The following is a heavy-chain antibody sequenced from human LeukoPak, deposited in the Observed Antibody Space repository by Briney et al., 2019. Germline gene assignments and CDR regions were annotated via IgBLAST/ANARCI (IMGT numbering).Heavy chain of an antibody. J-gene: IGHJ6*02. CDR3: ASLSSSWVGYYYYYGMDV. Sequence: GRSLRLSCAASGFTFSSYAMPWVRQAPGKGLEWVAVISYDGSNKYYADSVKGRFTISRDNSKNTLYLQMNSLRAEDTAVYYCASLSSSWVGYYYYYGMDVWGQGTTVTVSS. CDR2: ISYDGSNK. D-gene: IGHD6-13*01. V-gene: IGHV3-30-3*01. CDR1: GFTFSSYA.